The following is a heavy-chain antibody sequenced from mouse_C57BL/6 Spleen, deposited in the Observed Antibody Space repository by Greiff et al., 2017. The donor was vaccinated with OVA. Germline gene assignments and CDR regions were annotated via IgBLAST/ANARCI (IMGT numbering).Heavy chain of an antibody. CDR2: IDPSDSYT. CDR1: GYTFTSYW. Sequence: VQLQQSGAELVMPGASVKLSCKASGYTFTSYWMHWVKQRPGQGLEWIGEIDPSDSYTNYNQKFKGKSTLTVDKSSSTAYMQLSSLTSEDSAVYYCARLGNWAWFAYWGQGTLVTVSA. CDR3: ARLGNWAWFAY. D-gene: IGHD4-1*02. V-gene: IGHV1-69*01. J-gene: IGHJ3*01.